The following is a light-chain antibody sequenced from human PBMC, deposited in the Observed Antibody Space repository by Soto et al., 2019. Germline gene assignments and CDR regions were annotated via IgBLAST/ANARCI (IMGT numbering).Light chain of an antibody. CDR2: QVS. CDR1: QSLVYSDGNTY. V-gene: IGKV2-30*01. Sequence: DVGMTQSPLSLPVTLGQPASISCRSSQSLVYSDGNTYLYWFLQRPGQPPRRLIYQVSNRDSGVPDRFSGSGSGTDFTLRISRVEAEDVRVSYSTESNHWCTFGEVTKL. J-gene: IGKJ4*02. CDR3: TESNHWCT.